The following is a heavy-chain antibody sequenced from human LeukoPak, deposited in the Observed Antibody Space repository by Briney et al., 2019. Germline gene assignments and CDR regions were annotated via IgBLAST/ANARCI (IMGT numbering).Heavy chain of an antibody. CDR2: ILHSGYT. Sequence: SDTLSLTCTVSGDSLGRSNTYWGWIRQTPGKGLEWLGTILHSGYTYNSPSLKSRVTMSVDSSKNQFSLSLSSVTAADTAVYFCARHRGGGGHHYMDVWGKGTTVIVSS. D-gene: IGHD2-21*01. J-gene: IGHJ6*03. CDR1: GDSLGRSNTY. V-gene: IGHV4-39*01. CDR3: ARHRGGGGHHYMDV.